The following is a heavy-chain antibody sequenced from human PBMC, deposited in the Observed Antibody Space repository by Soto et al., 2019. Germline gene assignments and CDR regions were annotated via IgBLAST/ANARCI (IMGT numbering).Heavy chain of an antibody. V-gene: IGHV4-34*01. Sequence: SETLSLTCAVYGGSFSGYYWSWIRQPPGKGLEWIGEINHSGSTNYNPSLKSRVTISVDTSKNQFSLKLSSVTAADTAVYYCARGHTAMVIDYFDYWGQGTLVTVSS. D-gene: IGHD5-18*01. CDR1: GGSFSGYY. CDR3: ARGHTAMVIDYFDY. J-gene: IGHJ4*02. CDR2: INHSGST.